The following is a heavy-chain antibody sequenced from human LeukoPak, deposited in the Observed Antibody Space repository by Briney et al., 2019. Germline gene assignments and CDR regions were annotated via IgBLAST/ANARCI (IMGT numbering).Heavy chain of an antibody. J-gene: IGHJ4*02. CDR3: ARMYYGSGSYYSSGRGDY. CDR1: GYTFTGYY. Sequence: ASVKVSCKASGYTFTGYYMHWVRQAPGQGLEWMGWINPNSGGTNYAQKLQGRVTMTTDTSTSTAYMELRSLRSDDTAVYYCARMYYGSGSYYSSGRGDYWGQGTLVTVSS. V-gene: IGHV1-2*02. CDR2: INPNSGGT. D-gene: IGHD3-10*01.